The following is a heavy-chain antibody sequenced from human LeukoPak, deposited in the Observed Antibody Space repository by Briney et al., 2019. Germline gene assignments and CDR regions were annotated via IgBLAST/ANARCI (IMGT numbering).Heavy chain of an antibody. D-gene: IGHD6-19*01. CDR3: ARGSGWFFSNFYGMDI. Sequence: SYTLSLTCTVSGGSISNYNWSWIRQPAGKGLEWIGRISTSGSPNYNPSLQSRVTLSVDTSKNQFSLKLTSVTAAGTAVYYCARGSGWFFSNFYGMDIWGQGTTVSVSS. J-gene: IGHJ6*02. CDR2: ISTSGSP. V-gene: IGHV4-4*07. CDR1: GGSISNYN.